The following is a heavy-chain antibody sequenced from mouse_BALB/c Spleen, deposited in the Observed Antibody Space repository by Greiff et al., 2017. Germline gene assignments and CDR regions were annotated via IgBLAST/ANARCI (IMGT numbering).Heavy chain of an antibody. D-gene: IGHD2-12*01. J-gene: IGHJ4*01. CDR3: ARDDDGYAMDY. CDR1: GFTFTDYY. CDR2: IRNKANGYTT. V-gene: IGHV7-3*02. Sequence: EVQLVESGGGLVQPGGSLRLSCATSGFTFTDYYMSWVRQPPGKALEWLGFIRNKANGYTTAYSASVKGRFTISRDNSQSILYLQMNTLRAEDSATYDCARDDDGYAMDYWGQGTSVTVSS.